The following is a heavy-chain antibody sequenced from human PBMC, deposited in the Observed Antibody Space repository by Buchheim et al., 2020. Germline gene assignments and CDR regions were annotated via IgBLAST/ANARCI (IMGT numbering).Heavy chain of an antibody. Sequence: QVQLVESGGGVVQPGRSLRLSCAASGFTFSRYHMHWVRQAPGKGLEWLAVISYDGSHKYYADSVKGRFTISSDNSKNTLYLPMNSLRAEDTAVYYCAKDRSYCSGGSCPNYFDYWGQGTL. V-gene: IGHV3-30*18. J-gene: IGHJ4*02. CDR3: AKDRSYCSGGSCPNYFDY. CDR2: ISYDGSHK. CDR1: GFTFSRYH. D-gene: IGHD2-15*01.